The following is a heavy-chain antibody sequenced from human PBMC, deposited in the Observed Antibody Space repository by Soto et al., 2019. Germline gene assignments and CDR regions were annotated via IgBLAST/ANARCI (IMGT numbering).Heavy chain of an antibody. CDR3: ARGGISHWAYFYYMDV. Sequence: NPSETRSLTCVVSGGSLSDYFWSWIRQPPGMALEWIGEINHLGSINYNPSLKSRVTMSVDTSKNQFSLTLNSVTAADTATYYCARGGISHWAYFYYMDVWDRGTTVTVSS. CDR2: INHLGSI. V-gene: IGHV4-34*01. D-gene: IGHD2-21*01. CDR1: GGSLSDYF. J-gene: IGHJ6*03.